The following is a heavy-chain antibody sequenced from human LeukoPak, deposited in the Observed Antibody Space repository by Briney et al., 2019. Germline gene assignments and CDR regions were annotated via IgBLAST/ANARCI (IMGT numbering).Heavy chain of an antibody. J-gene: IGHJ4*02. CDR2: IYSGGST. D-gene: IGHD3-10*01. V-gene: IGHV3-53*01. CDR1: GFTVSSNY. Sequence: GGSLRLSCAASGFTVSSNYMSWVRQAPGKGLEWVSVIYSGGSTYYADSVKGRFTISRDNSKNTLYLQMNSLRAEDTAVYYCARAPMVRGVIEALDYWGQGTLVTVSP. CDR3: ARAPMVRGVIEALDY.